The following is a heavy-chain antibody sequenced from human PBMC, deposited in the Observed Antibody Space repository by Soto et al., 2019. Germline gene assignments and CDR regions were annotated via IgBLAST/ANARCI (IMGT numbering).Heavy chain of an antibody. CDR1: GFTLNNYG. Sequence: EVQLLESGGGLVQPGGSLRLSCAASGFTLNNYGMSWFRQAPGKGLEWVSTIRSGHSTVYADSVRGRFTITRDNSKNTVYLQMNSLRDEDTAIYYCAKGLASGWDGGDSWGQGTLVIVSS. V-gene: IGHV3-23*01. CDR2: IRSGHST. D-gene: IGHD6-19*01. CDR3: AKGLASGWDGGDS. J-gene: IGHJ4*02.